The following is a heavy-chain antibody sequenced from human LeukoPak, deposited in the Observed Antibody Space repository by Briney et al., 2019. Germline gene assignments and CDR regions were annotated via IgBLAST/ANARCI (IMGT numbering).Heavy chain of an antibody. Sequence: SETLSLTCTVSGGSISSYYWSWIRQPPGKGLEWIGYIYYSGSTNYNPSLKSRVTISVDTSKNQFSLKLSSVTAADTAVYYCARVGERFLEWSRTEDYYMDVWGKGTTVTVSS. D-gene: IGHD3-3*01. CDR1: GGSISSYY. J-gene: IGHJ6*03. CDR3: ARVGERFLEWSRTEDYYMDV. V-gene: IGHV4-59*01. CDR2: IYYSGST.